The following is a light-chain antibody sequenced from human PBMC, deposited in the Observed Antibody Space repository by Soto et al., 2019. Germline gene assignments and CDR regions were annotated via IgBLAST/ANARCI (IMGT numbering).Light chain of an antibody. CDR2: DVS. CDR3: SSYTSSSTWV. Sequence: QSVLTQPASVSGSPGQSITTSCTGTSSDVGGYNYVSWYQQHPGKAPKLMIYDVSNRPSGVSNRFSGSKSGNTASLTISGLQAEDEADYYCSSYTSSSTWVFGGGTKLTVL. J-gene: IGLJ3*02. CDR1: SSDVGGYNY. V-gene: IGLV2-14*01.